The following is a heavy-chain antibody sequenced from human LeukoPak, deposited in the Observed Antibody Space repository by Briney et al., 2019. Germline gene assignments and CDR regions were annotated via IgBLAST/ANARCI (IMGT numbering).Heavy chain of an antibody. CDR2: IIPIFGTA. Sequence: ASVKVSCKASGGTFSSYAISWVRQAPGQGLEWMGGIIPIFGTANYAQKFQGRVTITADESTSTAYMELSSLRAEDTAVYYCARVNGGYEYYYYYMDVWGKGTTVTVSS. CDR1: GGTFSSYA. J-gene: IGHJ6*03. CDR3: ARVNGGYEYYYYYMDV. V-gene: IGHV1-69*13. D-gene: IGHD5-12*01.